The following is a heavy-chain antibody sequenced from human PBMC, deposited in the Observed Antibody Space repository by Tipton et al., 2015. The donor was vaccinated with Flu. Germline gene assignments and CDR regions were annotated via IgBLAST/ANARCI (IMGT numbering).Heavy chain of an antibody. CDR1: GLMFSKYA. J-gene: IGHJ3*02. CDR2: ISIGNNK. Sequence: SLRLSCAASGLMFSKYAMHWVRQAPGKGLEWVAVISIGNNKFYASSVKGRFAISRDNSMSTLYLRMNSLRAEDTAVYYCTRSFYYDSSGYDAFDIWGQGTMVTVSS. D-gene: IGHD3-22*01. CDR3: TRSFYYDSSGYDAFDI. V-gene: IGHV3-30*09.